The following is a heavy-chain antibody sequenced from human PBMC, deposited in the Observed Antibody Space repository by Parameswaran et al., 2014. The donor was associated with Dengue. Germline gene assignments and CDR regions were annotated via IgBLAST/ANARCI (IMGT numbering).Heavy chain of an antibody. V-gene: IGHV3-23*01. CDR2: ISGSGGTT. CDR3: AKEVRSIEMVRGGAMDV. D-gene: IGHD3-22*01. Sequence: VRQAPGKGLEWVATISGSGGTTNYADSVKGRFTTSRDNAKNMLYLQMTSLRVEDTAMYYCAKEVRSIEMVRGGAMDVWGQGTTVTVSS. J-gene: IGHJ6*02.